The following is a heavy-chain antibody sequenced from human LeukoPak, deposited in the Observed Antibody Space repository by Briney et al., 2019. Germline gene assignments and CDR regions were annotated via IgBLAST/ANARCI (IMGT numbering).Heavy chain of an antibody. D-gene: IGHD5-18*01. CDR3: AKDGPRIPAMAGYYFDY. CDR1: GFTFSSYG. Sequence: GGSLRLSCAASGFTFSSYGMHWVRQAPGKGLEWVAFIRYDGSNKYYADSVKGRFTISRDNSKNTLYLQMNSLRAEDTAVYYCAKDGPRIPAMAGYYFDYWGQGTLVTVSS. J-gene: IGHJ4*02. CDR2: IRYDGSNK. V-gene: IGHV3-30*02.